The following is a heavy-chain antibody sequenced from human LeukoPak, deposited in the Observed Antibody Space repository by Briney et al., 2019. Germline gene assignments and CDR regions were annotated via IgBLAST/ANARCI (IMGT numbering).Heavy chain of an antibody. CDR2: INPNSGGT. J-gene: IGHJ1*01. D-gene: IGHD1-14*01. CDR3: ARDSFGSAEYFQH. CDR1: GYTFTGYY. V-gene: IGHV1-2*06. Sequence: VKVSCKASGYTFTGYYMHWVRQAPGQGLEWMGRINPNSGGTSYAQKFQGRVTMTRDTSISTAYMELSSLRSEDTAVYYCARDSFGSAEYFQHWGQGTLVTVSS.